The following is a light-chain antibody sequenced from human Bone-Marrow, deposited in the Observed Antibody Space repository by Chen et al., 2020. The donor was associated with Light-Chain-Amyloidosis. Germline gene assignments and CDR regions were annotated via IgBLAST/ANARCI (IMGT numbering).Light chain of an antibody. CDR1: SSDVGGDNH. J-gene: IGLJ1*01. CDR3: SSYTITSTLV. V-gene: IGLV2-14*01. CDR2: EVT. Sequence: QSALTQPASVSGSPGQSITISCTGTSSDVGGDNHVSWYQQHPDKAPKLMIYEVTNRPSWVPVRFSVSKSDNTASLTISRLQTEDEADYFCSSYTITSTLVFGSGTRVTVL.